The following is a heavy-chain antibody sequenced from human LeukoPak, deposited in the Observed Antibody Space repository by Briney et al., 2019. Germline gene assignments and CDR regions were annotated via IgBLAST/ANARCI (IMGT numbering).Heavy chain of an antibody. V-gene: IGHV4-39*07. Sequence: SETLSLTCTVSGGSISSSSYYWGWIRQPPGKGLEWIGSIYYSGSTYYNPSLKSRVTISVDTSKNQFSLKLSSVTAADTAVYYCARAVPYSSGWYGYYYYGMDVWGQGTTVTVSS. CDR3: ARAVPYSSGWYGYYYYGMDV. D-gene: IGHD6-19*01. CDR1: GGSISSSSYY. J-gene: IGHJ6*02. CDR2: IYYSGST.